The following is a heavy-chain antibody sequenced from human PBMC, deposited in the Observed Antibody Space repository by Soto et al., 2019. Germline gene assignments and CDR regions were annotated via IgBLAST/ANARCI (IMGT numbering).Heavy chain of an antibody. CDR2: VNSDGDTT. V-gene: IGHV3-74*01. D-gene: IGHD3-16*01. J-gene: IGHJ6*02. CDR1: GFTFRNYW. CDR3: ASNYAYAEGYYFYGIDV. Sequence: EVQLVESGGGLVQPGGSLRLSCAASGFTFRNYWMHWVRQAPGKGLVWVSRVNSDGDTTYYADSVKGRFTISRDNAKNTLHLQINSVGAEDTAVYYCASNYAYAEGYYFYGIDVGGQGTTVTVSS.